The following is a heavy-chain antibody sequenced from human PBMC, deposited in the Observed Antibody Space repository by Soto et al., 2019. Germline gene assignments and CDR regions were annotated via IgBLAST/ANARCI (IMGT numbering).Heavy chain of an antibody. J-gene: IGHJ6*02. CDR3: ARVMVVPHSRYSGSYPYYYYGMDV. CDR2: IYYSGST. D-gene: IGHD1-26*01. Sequence: SERLSLTXTVSGDSISSYYWSWIRQPPGKGLAWIGYIYYSGSTNYNPSLKSRVTISVDTSKNQFSLKLSSVTAADTAVYYCARVMVVPHSRYSGSYPYYYYGMDVWGQGTTVTVSS. CDR1: GDSISSYY. V-gene: IGHV4-59*01.